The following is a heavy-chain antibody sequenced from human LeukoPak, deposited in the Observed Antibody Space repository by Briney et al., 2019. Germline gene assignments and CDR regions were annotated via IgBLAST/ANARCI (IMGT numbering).Heavy chain of an antibody. V-gene: IGHV4-61*02. CDR2: IYTSGST. CDR1: GGSISSGSYY. CDR3: ARDSRDTIVVVPAAGGYYMDV. Sequence: SETLSLXCTVSGGSISSGSYYWSWIRQPAGKGLEWIGRIYTSGSTNYNPSLKSRVTMSVDTSKNQFSLKLSSVTAADTAVYYCARDSRDTIVVVPAAGGYYMDVWGTGTTVTVSS. J-gene: IGHJ6*03. D-gene: IGHD2-2*01.